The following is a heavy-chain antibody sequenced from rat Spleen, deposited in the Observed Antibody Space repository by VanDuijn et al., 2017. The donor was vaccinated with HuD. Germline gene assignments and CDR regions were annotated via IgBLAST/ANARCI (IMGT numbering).Heavy chain of an antibody. J-gene: IGHJ2*01. CDR2: ISPSGGST. CDR3: APLPGRNLAY. V-gene: IGHV5-25*01. CDR1: GFTFSNYY. D-gene: IGHD1-4*01. Sequence: EVQLVESGGGLVQPGRSMKLSCVVSGFTFSNYYMAWVRQAPTKGLEWVASISPSGGSTYYRDSVKGRFTVSRDNAKSTLYLQMDSLRSEDTATYYCAPLPGRNLAYWGQGVVVTVSS.